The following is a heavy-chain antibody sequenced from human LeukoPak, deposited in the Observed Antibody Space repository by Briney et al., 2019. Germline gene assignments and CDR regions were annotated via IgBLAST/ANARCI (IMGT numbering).Heavy chain of an antibody. V-gene: IGHV3-23*01. CDR1: GFTFSSYA. CDR3: AKDRASVVPAAVGGFDP. CDR2: ISGSGGST. D-gene: IGHD2-2*01. Sequence: PGGSLRLSCAASGFTFSSYAMSWVRQAPGKGLEWASAISGSGGSTYYADSVKGRFTISRDNSKNTLYLQMNSLRAEDTAVYYCAKDRASVVPAAVGGFDPWGQGTLVTVSS. J-gene: IGHJ5*02.